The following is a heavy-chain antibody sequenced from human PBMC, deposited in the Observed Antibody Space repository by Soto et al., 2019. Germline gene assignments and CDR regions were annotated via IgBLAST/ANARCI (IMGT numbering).Heavy chain of an antibody. Sequence: LSLTCTVSGGAVSSGTYYWSWIRQPPGTGLEWIGHIYFTGSTNYNPSLKSRVTMSLDTSRNQFSLKLSSVTAADTAVYYCTRGPPRVQWFDPWGLGTLVTVSS. CDR3: TRGPPRVQWFDP. V-gene: IGHV4-61*01. J-gene: IGHJ5*02. CDR2: IYFTGST. CDR1: GGAVSSGTYY.